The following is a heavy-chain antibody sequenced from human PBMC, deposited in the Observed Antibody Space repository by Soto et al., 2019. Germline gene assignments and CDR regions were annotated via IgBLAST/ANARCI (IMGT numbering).Heavy chain of an antibody. Sequence: EVQLLESGGGLVQPGGSLRLSCAASGFSISNYAMNWVRQAPGKGLELVSFISGSRNDGITKYVDSVKGRFTISRDNSKNTLYLQMSSLRAEDTAVYYCVKDLTDYGDNYWGQGTLVTVSS. CDR2: ISGSRNDGIT. J-gene: IGHJ4*02. D-gene: IGHD4-17*01. CDR3: VKDLTDYGDNY. CDR1: GFSISNYA. V-gene: IGHV3-23*01.